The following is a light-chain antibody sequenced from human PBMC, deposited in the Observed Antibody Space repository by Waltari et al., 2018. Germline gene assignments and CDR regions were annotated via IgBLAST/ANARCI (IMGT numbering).Light chain of an antibody. CDR3: QQYYSFPLT. V-gene: IGKV1D-8*01. Sequence: SCRKSQGISSYLAWYQQKPGKAPELLIYAASTLQSGFPSRFSGSGSGTDFTLTISCLQSEDFATYYCQQYYSFPLTFGGGTKVEIK. J-gene: IGKJ4*01. CDR1: QGISSY. CDR2: AAS.